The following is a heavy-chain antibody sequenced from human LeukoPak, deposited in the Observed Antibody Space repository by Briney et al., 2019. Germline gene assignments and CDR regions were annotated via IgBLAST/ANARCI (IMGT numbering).Heavy chain of an antibody. J-gene: IGHJ6*02. CDR2: ISSSSSTI. CDR3: ARDKSFGLPHYGMDV. V-gene: IGHV3-48*02. D-gene: IGHD3-10*01. CDR1: GFTFSSYS. Sequence: GGSLRLSCAASGFTFSSYSMNWVRQAPGKGLEWVSYISSSSSTIYYADSVKGRFTISRDNAKNSLYLQMNSLRDEDTAVYYCARDKSFGLPHYGMDVWGQGTTVTVSS.